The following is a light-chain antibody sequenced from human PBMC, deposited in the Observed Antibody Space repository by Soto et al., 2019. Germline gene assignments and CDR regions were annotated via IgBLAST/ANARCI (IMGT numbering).Light chain of an antibody. V-gene: IGKV1-39*01. CDR3: QQSYSTPIT. CDR1: QTITSY. Sequence: IQMTQSPSSLSASVGDRVAITCRSSQTITSYLNWYQQKPGKAPKSLIYAASNLQSGVPSRFSGSGSGTDFTLTISSLQPEDFATYYCQQSYSTPITFGQGTRL. CDR2: AAS. J-gene: IGKJ5*01.